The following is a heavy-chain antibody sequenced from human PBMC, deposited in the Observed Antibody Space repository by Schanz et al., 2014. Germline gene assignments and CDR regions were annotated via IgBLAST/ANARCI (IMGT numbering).Heavy chain of an antibody. CDR2: ISAYNGNT. J-gene: IGHJ4*02. V-gene: IGHV1-46*03. CDR3: ARDGVDAAAGGNY. Sequence: QVQLVQSGAEMKKPGASVKVSCKASGYTFTSYSMHWVRQAPGQGLEWMGWISAYNGNTNYAPKVQGRVTVTRDTSTSTVYMELSSLRSEDTAVYYCARDGVDAAAGGNYWGQGTLVTVSS. CDR1: GYTFTSYS. D-gene: IGHD6-13*01.